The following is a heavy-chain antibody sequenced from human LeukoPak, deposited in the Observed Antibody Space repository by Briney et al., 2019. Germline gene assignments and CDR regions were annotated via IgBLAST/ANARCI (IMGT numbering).Heavy chain of an antibody. CDR2: IKSDGSSI. V-gene: IGHV3-74*01. CDR3: ARDGGGAFDI. J-gene: IGHJ3*02. D-gene: IGHD3-16*01. CDR1: AFGDYW. Sequence: GGSLRLSCAASAFGDYWMDWVRQAPGKGLVWVSRIKSDGSSITYADSGRGRFTISRDNAKNSLYLQMNSLRAEDTAVYYCARDGGGAFDIWGQGTMVTVSS.